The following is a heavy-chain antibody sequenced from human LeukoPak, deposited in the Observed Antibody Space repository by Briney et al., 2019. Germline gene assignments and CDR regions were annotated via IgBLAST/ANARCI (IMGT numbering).Heavy chain of an antibody. CDR2: ISGSVGST. CDR1: GFTFSSYA. Sequence: GGSLRLSCAASGFTFSSYAMSWVPQAPGKGLEWVSGISGSVGSTYSADSVRGRFTISRDNSRNTLYLQMNSLRAEHTVVYYCAKDEGDSGYSGYDSRPSFDYWGQGTLVTVSS. J-gene: IGHJ4*02. CDR3: AKDEGDSGYSGYDSRPSFDY. D-gene: IGHD5-12*01. V-gene: IGHV3-23*01.